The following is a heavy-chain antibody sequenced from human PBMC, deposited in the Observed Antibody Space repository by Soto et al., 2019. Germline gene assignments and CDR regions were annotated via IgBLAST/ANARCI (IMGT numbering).Heavy chain of an antibody. CDR3: ATEIVTNDFGDYVPQA. CDR2: VNPNSGGT. Sequence: ASVKVSCKASGYTFTGYYLHWVRQAPGQGLEWMGWVNPNSGGTKYAKKFQGRVTMTRDMSISTAYMELSRLRSDDTAVYYCATEIVTNDFGDYVPQAWGQGTLVTVSS. J-gene: IGHJ4*02. CDR1: GYTFTGYY. D-gene: IGHD4-17*01. V-gene: IGHV1-2*02.